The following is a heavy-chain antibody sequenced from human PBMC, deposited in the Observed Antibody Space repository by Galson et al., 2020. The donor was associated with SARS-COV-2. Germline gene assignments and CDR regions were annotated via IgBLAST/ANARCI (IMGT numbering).Heavy chain of an antibody. V-gene: IGHV3-23*01. CDR1: EFTFSSYA. J-gene: IGHJ4*02. Sequence: GGSLRLTCAASEFTFSSYAMSWVRQAPGKGLEWVSAISGSGGSTYYPDSVKGRFTISRGNSKNTQYLRMNSLGAEDTAVYYCAKGDYGGNPGYWGQGTLVTVSS. D-gene: IGHD4-17*01. CDR3: AKGDYGGNPGY. CDR2: ISGSGGST.